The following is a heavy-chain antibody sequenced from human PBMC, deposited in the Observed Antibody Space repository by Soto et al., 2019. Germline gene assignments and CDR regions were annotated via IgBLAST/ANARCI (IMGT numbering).Heavy chain of an antibody. J-gene: IGHJ3*01. CDR2: MTGPNGNP. CDR1: GYTFSSRG. V-gene: IGHV1-18*01. CDR3: ARPLPGFGAGAFDL. Sequence: QVQLVQSGAEVKKPGASLKVSCKASGYTFSSRGISWVRQAPGQGLGWMGWMTGPNGNPYYEQKFQDRVTMTTDTPSRTGSMGVGSLRSIAAPVYYWARPLPGFGAGAFDLWGQGRMVSVSP. D-gene: IGHD3-3*01.